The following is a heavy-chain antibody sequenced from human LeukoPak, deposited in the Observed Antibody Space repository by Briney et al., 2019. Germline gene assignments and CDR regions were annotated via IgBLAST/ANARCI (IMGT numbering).Heavy chain of an antibody. CDR3: ARALLLRGVMIGNDY. CDR1: GYTFTSYG. CDR2: LNAYTGNT. D-gene: IGHD3-10*01. J-gene: IGHJ4*02. Sequence: ASVNVSCTASGYTFTSYGISWVRHAPGQGLEWMRWLNAYTGNTNSAQKLQGRGTMTTDTSTSTAYMELRSLRSDDTAVYYCARALLLRGVMIGNDYWGQGTLVTVSS. V-gene: IGHV1-18*01.